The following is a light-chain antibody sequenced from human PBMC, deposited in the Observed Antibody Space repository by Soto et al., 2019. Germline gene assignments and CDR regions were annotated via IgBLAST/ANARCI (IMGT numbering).Light chain of an antibody. CDR3: AAWEDSLNGVV. Sequence: QSVLTQPPSVSGAPRQRVTISCSGSNSNIGNNEVNWYQQFPGKAPKLLIYYDDLRPSGVSARFSGSKSGASASLAISGLQSEDEAVYYCAAWEDSLNGVVFGGGTKLTVL. J-gene: IGLJ3*02. CDR2: YDD. CDR1: NSNIGNNE. V-gene: IGLV1-36*01.